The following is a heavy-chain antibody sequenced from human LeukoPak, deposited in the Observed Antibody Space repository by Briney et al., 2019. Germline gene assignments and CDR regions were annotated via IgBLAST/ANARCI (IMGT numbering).Heavy chain of an antibody. CDR3: AGLDTYGSGSYMYYFDY. D-gene: IGHD3-10*01. CDR1: GGSFSGYY. J-gene: IGHJ4*02. V-gene: IGHV4-34*01. Sequence: PSETLSLTCAVYGGSFSGYYWSWIRQPPEKGLEWIGEINHSGSTNYNPSLKSRVTISVDTSKNQFSLKLSSVTAADTAVYYCAGLDTYGSGSYMYYFDYWGQGTLVTVSS. CDR2: INHSGST.